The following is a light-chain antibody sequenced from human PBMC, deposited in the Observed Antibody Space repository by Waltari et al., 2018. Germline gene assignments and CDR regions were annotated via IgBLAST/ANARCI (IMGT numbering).Light chain of an antibody. J-gene: IGKJ3*01. CDR3: HQDYTTPFT. CDR1: QGINRE. Sequence: DIQMTQSPSSLSASVGDRVTVTCRASQGINRELRWYQQKPGKAPTLLIYAASKLQTGVSSRFSGIGTGTDVTLTIISLQPEDVATYYCHQDYTTPFTFGPGTKLDIK. CDR2: AAS. V-gene: IGKV1-27*01.